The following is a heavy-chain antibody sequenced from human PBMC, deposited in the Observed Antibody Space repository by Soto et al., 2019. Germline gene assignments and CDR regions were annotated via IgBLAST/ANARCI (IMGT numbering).Heavy chain of an antibody. CDR3: ATLQGSGTYYDDDY. J-gene: IGHJ4*02. D-gene: IGHD3-10*01. CDR2: IVPVFGTA. CDR1: GGTSNNNA. Sequence: SVKVSCKASGGTSNNNANSWVRQAPGQGLEWMGGIVPVFGTANYAQKFRGRVRITADDSTRTLNMELSSLRSDDTAVYYCATLQGSGTYYDDDYCGQGTLVTVSS. V-gene: IGHV1-69*13.